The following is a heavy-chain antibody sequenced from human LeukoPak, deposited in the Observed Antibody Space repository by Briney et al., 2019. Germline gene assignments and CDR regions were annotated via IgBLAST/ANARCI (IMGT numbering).Heavy chain of an antibody. D-gene: IGHD2-8*02. CDR2: ITSSSSYI. CDR1: GFTFSTYS. V-gene: IGHV3-21*04. Sequence: GGSLRLSCAASGFTFSTYSMTWVRQAPGKGLEWVSSITSSSSYIYYADSVKGRFTISRDNAKSSLYLQMNSLRAEDTAIYYCATYRQVLLPFESWGQGTLVTVSS. CDR3: ATYRQVLLPFES. J-gene: IGHJ4*02.